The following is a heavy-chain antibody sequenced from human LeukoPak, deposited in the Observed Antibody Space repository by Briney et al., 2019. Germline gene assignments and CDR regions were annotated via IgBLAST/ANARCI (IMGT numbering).Heavy chain of an antibody. D-gene: IGHD6-19*01. CDR2: INHSGST. CDR1: GGSLSGYY. J-gene: IGHJ1*01. V-gene: IGHV4-34*01. Sequence: TSETLSLTCAVYGGSLSGYYWSWIRQPPGKGLEWIGEINHSGSTNYNPSLKSRVTISVDTSKNQFSLKLSSVTAADTAVYYCARGSYSSGWYRRYFQHWGQGTLVTVSS. CDR3: ARGSYSSGWYRRYFQH.